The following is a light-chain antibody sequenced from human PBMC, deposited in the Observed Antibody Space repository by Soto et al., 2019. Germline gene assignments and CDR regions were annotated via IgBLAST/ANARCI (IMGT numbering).Light chain of an antibody. Sequence: QSALTQPPSASGSPGQPVTISCTGTSSDVGGYNYVSWYQQHPGKAPKLMIYEVTKRPSGVPDRFSGSKSGNTASLTVSGLQAEDEADYYCSSYAGINNFYVFGTGTKVTVL. CDR1: SSDVGGYNY. V-gene: IGLV2-8*01. CDR3: SSYAGINNFYV. J-gene: IGLJ1*01. CDR2: EVT.